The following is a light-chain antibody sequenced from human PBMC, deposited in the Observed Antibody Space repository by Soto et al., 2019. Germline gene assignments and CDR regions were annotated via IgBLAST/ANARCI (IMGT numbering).Light chain of an antibody. J-gene: IGKJ4*01. CDR2: DAS. Sequence: EIVMTQSPATLSVSQGERATLSCRASQSVRSNLAWYQQKPGQAPRLLIYDASTRATGIPARFTGSGSGTEITLTISSLQSEDFAVYYCQQYHNWPLTFGGRTKVDI. CDR1: QSVRSN. CDR3: QQYHNWPLT. V-gene: IGKV3-15*01.